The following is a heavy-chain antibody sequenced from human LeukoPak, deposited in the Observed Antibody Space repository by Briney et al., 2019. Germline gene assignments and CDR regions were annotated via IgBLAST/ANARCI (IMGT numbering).Heavy chain of an antibody. J-gene: IGHJ6*03. CDR3: ASMKQQLVRWNYYYYMDV. V-gene: IGHV1-18*01. D-gene: IGHD6-13*01. CDR2: ISAYNGNT. Sequence: ASVKVSCKASGYTFTSYGISWVRQAPGQGLEWMGWISAYNGNTNYAQKLQGRVTMTTDTSTSTAYMGLRSLRSDDTAVYYCASMKQQLVRWNYYYYMDVWGKGTTVTVSS. CDR1: GYTFTSYG.